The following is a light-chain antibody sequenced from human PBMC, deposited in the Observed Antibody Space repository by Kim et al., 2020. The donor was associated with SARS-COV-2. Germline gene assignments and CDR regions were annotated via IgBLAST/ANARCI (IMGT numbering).Light chain of an antibody. CDR1: SRDIGYYNS. CDR3: TSHAGSSTFDVV. Sequence: VTISCTGTSRDIGYYNSVSWYQQHPGKAPKLLIYEVNKRPSGVPDRFSGSKSGNTASLTVSGLQADDEADYYCTSHAGSSTFDVVFGTGTKLTVL. J-gene: IGLJ2*01. CDR2: EVN. V-gene: IGLV2-8*01.